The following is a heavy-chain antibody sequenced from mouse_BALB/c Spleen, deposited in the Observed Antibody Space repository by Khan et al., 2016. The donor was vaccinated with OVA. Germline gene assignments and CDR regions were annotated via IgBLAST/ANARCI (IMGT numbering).Heavy chain of an antibody. J-gene: IGHJ3*01. D-gene: IGHD3-1*01. CDR3: AGSGYEAWFSY. CDR2: IDPENGNT. CDR1: AFNIKDYY. V-gene: IGHV14-1*02. Sequence: VQLQQSGAELVRPGALVKLSCKASAFNIKDYYIHWVKQRPAQGLEWIGWIDPENGNTISDPKFQGKASITADTSSNTAYLQLSSLTSEDTAVYYCAGSGYEAWFSYWGHGTLVTVSA.